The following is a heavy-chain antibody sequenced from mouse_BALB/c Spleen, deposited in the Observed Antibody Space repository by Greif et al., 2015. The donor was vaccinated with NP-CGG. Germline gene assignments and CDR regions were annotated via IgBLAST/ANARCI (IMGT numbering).Heavy chain of an antibody. D-gene: IGHD2-4*01. Sequence: VQLKESGTVLARPGASVKMSCKASGYTFTSYWMHWVKQRPGQGLEWIGAIYPGNSDTSYNQKFKGKAKLTAVTSTSTAYMELSSLTNEDSAVYYCTRPYDYDALSWFAYWGQGTLVTVSA. J-gene: IGHJ3*01. CDR3: TRPYDYDALSWFAY. V-gene: IGHV1-5*01. CDR2: IYPGNSDT. CDR1: GYTFTSYW.